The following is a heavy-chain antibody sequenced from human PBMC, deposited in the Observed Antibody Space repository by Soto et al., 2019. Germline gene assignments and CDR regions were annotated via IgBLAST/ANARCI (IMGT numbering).Heavy chain of an antibody. CDR3: SRDVGYSGSY. CDR2: ISAFKGNT. V-gene: IGHV1-18*01. D-gene: IGHD1-26*01. CDR1: GYTFTSYG. Sequence: QVQLVQSGAEVQKPGASVKVSCKASGYTFTSYGISWVRQAHGQGLEWMGWISAFKGNTNYAQKLQGRVTTTTDTSTSTADMELRSLRSDDTAVYYCSRDVGYSGSYWGQGTLVTVSS. J-gene: IGHJ4*02.